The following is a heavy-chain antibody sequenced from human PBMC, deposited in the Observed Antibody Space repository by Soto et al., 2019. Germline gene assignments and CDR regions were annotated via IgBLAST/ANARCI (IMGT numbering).Heavy chain of an antibody. J-gene: IGHJ4*02. V-gene: IGHV3-30*18. CDR2: ISYDGSNK. D-gene: IGHD3-22*01. Sequence: GGSLRLSCAASGFTFSSYGMHWVRQAPGKGLEWVAVISYDGSNKYYADSVKGRFTISRDNSKNTLYLQMNSLRAEDTAVYYCAKDRPELNYYDSSGYYREAGPEFDYWGQGTLVTVSS. CDR3: AKDRPELNYYDSSGYYREAGPEFDY. CDR1: GFTFSSYG.